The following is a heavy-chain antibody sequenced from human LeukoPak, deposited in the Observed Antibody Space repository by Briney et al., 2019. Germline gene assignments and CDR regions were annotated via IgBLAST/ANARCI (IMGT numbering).Heavy chain of an antibody. CDR2: INHSGST. D-gene: IGHD1-26*01. CDR1: GGSFSGYY. J-gene: IGHJ3*02. V-gene: IGHV4-34*01. CDR3: ARVGYSGSYHDAFGI. Sequence: SETLSLTCAVYGGSFSGYYWSWIRQPPGKGLEWIGEINHSGSTNYNPSLKSRVTISVDTSKNQFSLKLSSVTAADTAVYYCARVGYSGSYHDAFGIWGQGTMVTVSS.